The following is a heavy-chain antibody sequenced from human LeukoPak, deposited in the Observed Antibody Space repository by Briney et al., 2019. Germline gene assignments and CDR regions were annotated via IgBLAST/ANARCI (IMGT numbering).Heavy chain of an antibody. CDR2: IKHDGSDK. CDR1: GFRFSTYW. CDR3: SRDDQYCSWN. Sequence: GGSLRLSCAASGFRFSTYWMSWVRQAPGKGLEWVANIKHDGSDKYYVDSVKGRFTISRDNAKNSLYLQMNSLRAEDTAVYYCSRDDQYCSWNWGQGALVTVSS. D-gene: IGHD2-21*02. V-gene: IGHV3-7*05. J-gene: IGHJ4*02.